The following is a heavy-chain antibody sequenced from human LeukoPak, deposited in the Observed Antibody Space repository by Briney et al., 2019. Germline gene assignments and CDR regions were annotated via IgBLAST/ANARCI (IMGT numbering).Heavy chain of an antibody. V-gene: IGHV3-33*01. CDR3: AREGYCSSTSCYASDAFDI. D-gene: IGHD2-2*01. J-gene: IGHJ3*02. Sequence: GGSLRLSCAASGFTFSSYGMHWVRQAPGKGLEWVAVIWYDGSNKYYADSVKGRFTISRDNSKNTLYLQMNSLGAEDTAVYYCAREGYCSSTSCYASDAFDIWGQGTMVTVSS. CDR1: GFTFSSYG. CDR2: IWYDGSNK.